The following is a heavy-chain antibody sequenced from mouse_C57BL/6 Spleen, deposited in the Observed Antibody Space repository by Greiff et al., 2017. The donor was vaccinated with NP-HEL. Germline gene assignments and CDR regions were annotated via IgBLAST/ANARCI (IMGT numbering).Heavy chain of an antibody. Sequence: QVQLQQPGAELVMPGASVKLSCKASGYTFTSYWMHWVKQRPGQGLEWIGEIDPSDSDTNYNQKFKGKSTLTVDKSSSTAYMQLSSLTSEDSAVYYCARSGYDYGRAWFAYWGQGTLVTVSA. CDR2: IDPSDSDT. CDR3: ARSGYDYGRAWFAY. CDR1: GYTFTSYW. J-gene: IGHJ3*01. V-gene: IGHV1-69*01. D-gene: IGHD2-4*01.